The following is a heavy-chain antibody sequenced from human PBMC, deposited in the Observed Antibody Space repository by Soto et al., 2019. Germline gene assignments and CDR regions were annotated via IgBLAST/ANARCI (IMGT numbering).Heavy chain of an antibody. D-gene: IGHD2-21*02. CDR1: GGTFSSYA. CDR3: ARKLGAVRYCGGDCYSGPFDY. Sequence: ASVKVSCKASGGTFSSYAISWVRQAPGQGLEWMGGIIPIFGTANYAQKFQGRVTITADESTSTAYMELSSLRSEDTAVYYCARKLGAVRYCGGDCYSGPFDYWGQGTLVTVSS. CDR2: IIPIFGTA. V-gene: IGHV1-69*13. J-gene: IGHJ4*02.